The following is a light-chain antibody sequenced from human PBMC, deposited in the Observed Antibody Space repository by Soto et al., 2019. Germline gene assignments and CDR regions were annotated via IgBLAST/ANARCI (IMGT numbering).Light chain of an antibody. J-gene: IGKJ1*01. CDR2: GAS. V-gene: IGKV3-15*01. CDR3: QHYNSYSEA. CDR1: QSIRSN. Sequence: EIVMTQSPDTLSVSPGEGATLSCRVSQSIRSNLAWYQQRPGQAPRLLMYGASTRADGIPARFSGSGSGTDFTLTISRLEPEDFATYYCQHYNSYSEAFGQGTKVDIK.